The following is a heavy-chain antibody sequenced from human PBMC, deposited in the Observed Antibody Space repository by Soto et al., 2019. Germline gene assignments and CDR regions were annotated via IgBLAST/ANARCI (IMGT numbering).Heavy chain of an antibody. CDR2: IYQSGYT. CDR3: AKWEGLGSDYYYYAMDV. Sequence: SETLSLTCTVSGGSISSGGYYWTWIRQHPGKGLEWIAYIYQSGYTFYNPSLKSRVTMSVDTSKNQFSLKLRSVTAADTAVYYCAKWEGLGSDYYYYAMDVWGQGTTVTVSS. D-gene: IGHD1-26*01. V-gene: IGHV4-31*03. J-gene: IGHJ6*02. CDR1: GGSISSGGYY.